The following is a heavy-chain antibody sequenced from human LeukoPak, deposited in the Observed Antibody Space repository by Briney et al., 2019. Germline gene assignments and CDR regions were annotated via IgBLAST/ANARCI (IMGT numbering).Heavy chain of an antibody. CDR1: GGSFSGYS. CDR3: ARGFSGFWEFDY. V-gene: IGHV4-34*01. J-gene: IGHJ4*02. D-gene: IGHD1-14*01. CDR2: INHTGSSPDGST. Sequence: SETLSLTCAVYGGSFSGYSWNWIRQSPGEGLEWIGEINHTGSSPDGSTNYSPSLKSRVTISVDTSKSQFSLHLTSVTAADTGVYYCARGFSGFWEFDYWGQGALVTVSS.